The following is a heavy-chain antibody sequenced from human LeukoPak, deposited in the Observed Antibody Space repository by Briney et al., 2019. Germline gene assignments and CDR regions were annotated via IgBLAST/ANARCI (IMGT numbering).Heavy chain of an antibody. CDR3: ARDKDYSIDH. Sequence: SQTLSLTCAISGDSVSSNSAAWNWIMQSPSRGLEWLGRTYYRSKWYTDYAVSVTSRITINPDTSKNQFSLQLDSVTPEDTAVYYCARDKDYSIDHWGQGTLVTFSS. D-gene: IGHD4-11*01. V-gene: IGHV6-1*01. CDR2: TYYRSKWYT. CDR1: GDSVSSNSAA. J-gene: IGHJ4*02.